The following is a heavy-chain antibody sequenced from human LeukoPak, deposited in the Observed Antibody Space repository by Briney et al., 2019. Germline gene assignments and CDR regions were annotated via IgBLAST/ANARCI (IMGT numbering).Heavy chain of an antibody. J-gene: IGHJ6*02. CDR2: ISGSGGST. D-gene: IGHD2-2*01. CDR3: AKGLGYCSSTSCLLTSYGMDV. Sequence: GGSLRLSCAASGFTFSSYAMGWVRQAPGKGLEWVSAISGSGGSTYYADSVKGRFTISRDNSKNTLYLQMNSLRAEDTAVYYCAKGLGYCSSTSCLLTSYGMDVWGQGTTVTVSS. CDR1: GFTFSSYA. V-gene: IGHV3-23*01.